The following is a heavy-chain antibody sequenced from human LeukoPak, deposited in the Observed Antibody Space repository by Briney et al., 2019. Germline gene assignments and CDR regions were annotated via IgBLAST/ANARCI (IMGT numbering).Heavy chain of an antibody. CDR1: GFTFSTYW. CDR3: ASPLLWFGELTDY. J-gene: IGHJ4*02. V-gene: IGHV3-48*04. CDR2: ISSSGSTI. Sequence: GGSLRLSCAASGFTFSTYWMSWVRQAPGKGLEWVSYISSSGSTIYYADSVKGRFTISRDNAKNSLYLQMNSLRAEDTAVYYCASPLLWFGELTDYWGQGTLVTVSS. D-gene: IGHD3-10*01.